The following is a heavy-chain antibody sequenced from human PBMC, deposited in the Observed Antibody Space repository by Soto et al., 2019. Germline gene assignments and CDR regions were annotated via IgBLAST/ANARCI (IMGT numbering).Heavy chain of an antibody. CDR3: ARDPGTVGGRSDY. Sequence: DVQLVESGGGLVKPGGSLRLSCAASGFSFRTYSMHWVRQAPGKGLEWISSISSSSTYIYYSDSVKGRLTISRDDANNSVYLQMNSLRADDTAVYYCARDPGTVGGRSDYWGQGTLVTVSS. J-gene: IGHJ4*02. CDR1: GFSFRTYS. V-gene: IGHV3-21*06. CDR2: ISSSSTYI. D-gene: IGHD3-10*01.